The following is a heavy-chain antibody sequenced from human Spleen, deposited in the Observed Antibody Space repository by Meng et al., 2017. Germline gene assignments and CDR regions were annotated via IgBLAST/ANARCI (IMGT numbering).Heavy chain of an antibody. Sequence: QVLPGQASSEVKKPGASGKVYCKHSGYTFTNYAMNWVRQAPGQVLEWMGWINTNTGNPTYAQGFTGRFVFSLDTSVSTAYLQISSLKSEDTAVYYCASSHPLYSSTCSEGWLDPWGQGTLVTVSS. V-gene: IGHV7-4-1*02. J-gene: IGHJ5*02. D-gene: IGHD6-13*01. CDR1: GYTFTNYA. CDR3: ASSHPLYSSTCSEGWLDP. CDR2: INTNTGNP.